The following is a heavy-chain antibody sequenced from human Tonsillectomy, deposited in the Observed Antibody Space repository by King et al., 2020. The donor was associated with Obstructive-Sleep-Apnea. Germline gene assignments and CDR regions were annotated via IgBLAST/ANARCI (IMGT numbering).Heavy chain of an antibody. Sequence: VQLVESGGGLVKPGGSLRLSCAASGFTFSGYSMNWVRQAPGKGLEWLSSISSTSIYIYYADSVKGRFTISRDNAKNSLYLQMNSLGAEDTAVYYCARVSPNDAFDIWGQGTLVTVSS. CDR3: ARVSPNDAFDI. CDR1: GFTFSGYS. V-gene: IGHV3-21*01. CDR2: ISSTSIYI. J-gene: IGHJ3*02.